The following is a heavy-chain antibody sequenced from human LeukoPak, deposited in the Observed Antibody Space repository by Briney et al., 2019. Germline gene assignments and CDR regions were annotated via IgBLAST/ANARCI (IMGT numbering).Heavy chain of an antibody. CDR1: GYTFTNYW. Sequence: HGEPLQISCQTSGYTFTNYWITWVRQMPGKGLEWMGRIDPSDSYTNYRPSFEGHVTFSTDKSTATVYLQWSSLEASDTAIYYCARLSNPYCSGGTCSPTPFDSWGQGRVVPVSS. CDR2: IDPSDSYT. CDR3: ARLSNPYCSGGTCSPTPFDS. V-gene: IGHV5-10-1*01. D-gene: IGHD2-15*01. J-gene: IGHJ4*02.